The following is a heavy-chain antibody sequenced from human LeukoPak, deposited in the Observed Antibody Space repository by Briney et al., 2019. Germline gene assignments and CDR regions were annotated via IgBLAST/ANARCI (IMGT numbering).Heavy chain of an antibody. CDR2: INPNSGGT. CDR1: GYTFTGYY. J-gene: IGHJ4*02. V-gene: IGHV1-2*02. CDR3: ARDLAARRKPNYFDY. Sequence: VASVKVSCKASGYTFTGYYMHWVRQAPGQGLEWMGWINPNSGGTNYAQKFQGRVTMTRDTSISTAYMELSRLRSDDTAVYYCARDLAARRKPNYFDYWGQGTLVTASS. D-gene: IGHD6-6*01.